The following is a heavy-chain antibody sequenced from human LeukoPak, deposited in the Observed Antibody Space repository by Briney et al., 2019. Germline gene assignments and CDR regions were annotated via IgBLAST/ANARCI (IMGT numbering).Heavy chain of an antibody. V-gene: IGHV3-23*01. CDR3: ALGACTSCYYYYYYGMDV. CDR1: GFTFSSYA. Sequence: GESLRLSCAASGFTFSSYAMSWVRQAPGKGLEWVSAISGSGGSTYYADSVKGRFTISRDNSKNTLYLQMNSLRAEDTAVYYCALGACTSCYYYYYYGMDVWGQGTTVTVSS. CDR2: ISGSGGST. J-gene: IGHJ6*02. D-gene: IGHD2-2*01.